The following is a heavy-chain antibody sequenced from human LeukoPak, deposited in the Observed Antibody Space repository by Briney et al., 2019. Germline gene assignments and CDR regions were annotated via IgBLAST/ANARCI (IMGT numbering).Heavy chain of an antibody. Sequence: GGSLRLSCATSGFPFETNAMSWVRQAPGKGLEWVATIGNAETFYADSVTGRFTISRDNSKNTVNLQMNRLRVEDTAIYYCAKDWIQFNRVFDCFDSWGQGTLVTVSS. D-gene: IGHD5-18*01. CDR3: AKDWIQFNRVFDCFDS. CDR2: IGNAET. CDR1: GFPFETNA. J-gene: IGHJ4*02. V-gene: IGHV3-23*01.